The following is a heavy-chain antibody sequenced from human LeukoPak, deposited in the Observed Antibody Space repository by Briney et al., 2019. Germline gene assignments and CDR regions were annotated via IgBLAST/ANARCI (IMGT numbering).Heavy chain of an antibody. D-gene: IGHD5-12*01. CDR1: GDSITSYY. Sequence: SEALSLTFTVSGDSITSYYWSWIRQPPGKGLEWIGYFSYSGSTNYNPSLKSRVTISVDRSKNQFSLKLSSVTAADTAVYYCACRYSGYEWYYSDYWGQGTLVTVSS. J-gene: IGHJ4*02. V-gene: IGHV4-59*08. CDR3: ACRYSGYEWYYSDY. CDR2: FSYSGST.